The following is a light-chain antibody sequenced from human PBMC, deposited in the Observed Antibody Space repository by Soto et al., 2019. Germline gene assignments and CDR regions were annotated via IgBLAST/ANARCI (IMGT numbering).Light chain of an antibody. J-gene: IGKJ1*01. CDR3: QQYGSSGT. Sequence: EILLPQSPGTLSLSPGERATLSCRASQSVSNNYLAWYQPKPGQAPRLLIYGASNRATGIPDRLSGSGSGTDFTLTIRRLEPEDFAVYYCQQYGSSGTFGQGTKVDI. V-gene: IGKV3-20*01. CDR2: GAS. CDR1: QSVSNNY.